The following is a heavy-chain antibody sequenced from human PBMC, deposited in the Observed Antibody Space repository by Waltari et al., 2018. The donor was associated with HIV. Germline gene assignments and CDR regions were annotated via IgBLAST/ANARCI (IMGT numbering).Heavy chain of an antibody. V-gene: IGHV4-59*11. CDR1: SGSITSHY. Sequence: QLQLQESGPGLVKPSETLSLPCTVSSGSITSHYWAWTRQSPGKGLEWIGHISNSGITKYNPSLKSRITISVDTSESQFSLKLTSVTAADTAIYYCAREPFYGSGSYYNDAFDVWGQGTQVTVS. J-gene: IGHJ3*01. D-gene: IGHD3-10*01. CDR2: ISNSGIT. CDR3: AREPFYGSGSYYNDAFDV.